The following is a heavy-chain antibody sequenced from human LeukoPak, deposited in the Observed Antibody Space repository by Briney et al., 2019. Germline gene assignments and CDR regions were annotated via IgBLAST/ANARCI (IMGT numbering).Heavy chain of an antibody. Sequence: GSLRLSCTASGFSVSDYYMNWIRQSPGKGLEWVSHITRKDAIEYADSVRGRFTISRDNANNLLYLQMDSLRPEDTAVYYCARGTYYSGSGPGNWFDPWGHGTLVTVFS. V-gene: IGHV3-11*01. CDR2: ITRKDAI. J-gene: IGHJ5*02. CDR3: ARGTYYSGSGPGNWFDP. CDR1: GFSVSDYY. D-gene: IGHD3-10*01.